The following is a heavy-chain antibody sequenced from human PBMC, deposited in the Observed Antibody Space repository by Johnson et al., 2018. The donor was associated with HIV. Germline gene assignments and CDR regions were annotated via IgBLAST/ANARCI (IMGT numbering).Heavy chain of an antibody. CDR1: GFTFDDYA. CDR2: ISWNSGSI. Sequence: VQLVESGGGLVQPGRSLRLSCAASGFTFDDYAMHWVRQAPGKGLEWVSGISWNSGSIGYADSVKGRFTISRDNAKNSLYLQMNSLRAEDTALYYCAKDVGGGKLWMYAVGIWDQGTMVTVSS. J-gene: IGHJ3*02. D-gene: IGHD5-18*01. CDR3: AKDVGGGKLWMYAVGI. V-gene: IGHV3-9*01.